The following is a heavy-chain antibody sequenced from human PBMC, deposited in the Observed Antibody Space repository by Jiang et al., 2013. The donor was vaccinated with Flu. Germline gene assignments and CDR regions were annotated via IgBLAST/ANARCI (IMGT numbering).Heavy chain of an antibody. D-gene: IGHD6-13*01. CDR1: GYTFTGYY. J-gene: IGHJ5*02. CDR2: INPNSGGT. V-gene: IGHV1-2*04. CDR3: ARDKGSSSWYWFDP. Sequence: GAEVKKPGASVKVSCKASGYTFTGYYMHWVRQAPGQGLEWMGWINPNSGGTNYAQKFQGWVTMTRDTSISTAYMELSRLRSDDTAVYYCARDKGSSSWYWFDPWGQGTLVAVSS.